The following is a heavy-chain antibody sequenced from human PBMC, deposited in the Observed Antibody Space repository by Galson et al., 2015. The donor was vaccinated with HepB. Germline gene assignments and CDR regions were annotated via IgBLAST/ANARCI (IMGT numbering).Heavy chain of an antibody. Sequence: QSGAEVKKPGESLRISCKGSGYSFTSYWISWVRQMPGKGLEWMGRIDPSDSYTNYSPSFQGHVTISADKSISTAYLQWSSLKASDTAMYYCARHAHPLGYSYGLLSYWGQGTLVTVSS. V-gene: IGHV5-10-1*01. CDR3: ARHAHPLGYSYGLLSY. J-gene: IGHJ4*02. D-gene: IGHD5-18*01. CDR2: IDPSDSYT. CDR1: GYSFTSYW.